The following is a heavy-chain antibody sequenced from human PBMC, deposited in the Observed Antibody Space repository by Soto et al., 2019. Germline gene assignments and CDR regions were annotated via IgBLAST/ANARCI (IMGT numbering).Heavy chain of an antibody. D-gene: IGHD5-12*01. CDR2: IIPLLGIA. J-gene: IGHJ4*02. CDR3: ERDRYSCYDRRGGLDY. V-gene: IGHV1-69*08. CDR1: GGTFSSYT. Sequence: QVQLVQSGAAVKKPGSSVKVSCKASGGTFSSYTISWVRQAPGQGLEWMGRIIPLLGIANYAQKFQGRVTITADKSTSTAYMELSSVRSEDTAVYYCERDRYSCYDRRGGLDYWCQGTLVTVSS.